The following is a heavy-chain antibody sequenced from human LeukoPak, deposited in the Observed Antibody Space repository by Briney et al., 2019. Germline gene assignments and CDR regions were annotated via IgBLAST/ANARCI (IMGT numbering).Heavy chain of an antibody. V-gene: IGHV1-3*01. CDR3: ARDADSSWTYYFDY. CDR1: GYTFTRYA. J-gene: IGHJ4*02. Sequence: ASVKVSCKASGYTFTRYAMHWARQAPGQRLEWIGWINAGKGNTKYSQKFQGKVTITRDTSASTAYMELSSLRSEDPAVYYCARDADSSWTYYFDYWGQGTLVTVSS. CDR2: INAGKGNT. D-gene: IGHD6-13*01.